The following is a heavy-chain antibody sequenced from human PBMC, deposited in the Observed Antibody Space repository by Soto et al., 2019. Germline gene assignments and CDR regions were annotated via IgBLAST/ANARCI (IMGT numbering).Heavy chain of an antibody. CDR1: GFTVSSNY. D-gene: IGHD6-19*01. J-gene: IGHJ4*02. CDR2: IYSGGST. Sequence: EVQLVESGGGLVQPGGSLRLSCAASGFTVSSNYMSWVRQAPGKGLKWVSVIYSGGSTYYADSVKGRFTISRDNSKNTLYLQMNSLRAEDTAVYYCAREIAVAGWLYWGQGTLVTVSS. CDR3: AREIAVAGWLY. V-gene: IGHV3-66*01.